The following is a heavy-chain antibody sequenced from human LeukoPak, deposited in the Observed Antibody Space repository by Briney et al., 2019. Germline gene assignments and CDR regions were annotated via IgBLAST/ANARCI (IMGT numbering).Heavy chain of an antibody. Sequence: GGSLRLSCAASGFTFSSYGMHWVRQAPGKRLEWVAVISYDGSNKYYADSVKGRFTISRDNSKNTLYLQMNSLRAEDTAVYYCAKESGDYSVDYWGQGTLVTVSS. V-gene: IGHV3-30*18. CDR3: AKESGDYSVDY. D-gene: IGHD7-27*01. CDR2: ISYDGSNK. J-gene: IGHJ4*02. CDR1: GFTFSSYG.